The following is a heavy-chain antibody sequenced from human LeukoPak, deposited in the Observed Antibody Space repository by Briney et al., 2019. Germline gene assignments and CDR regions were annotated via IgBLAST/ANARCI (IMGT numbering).Heavy chain of an antibody. V-gene: IGHV3-23*01. J-gene: IGHJ5*01. D-gene: IGHD3-3*01. CDR3: AKDSRPAFDFWSHNWFDS. Sequence: TGGSLRLSCAASGFTFSSYGMHWVRQAPGKGLEWVSAISGSGGSTYYADSAKGRFTISRDNSKNTLYLQMNSLRAEDTAVYYCAKDSRPAFDFWSHNWFDSWGQGTLVTVSS. CDR2: ISGSGGST. CDR1: GFTFSSYG.